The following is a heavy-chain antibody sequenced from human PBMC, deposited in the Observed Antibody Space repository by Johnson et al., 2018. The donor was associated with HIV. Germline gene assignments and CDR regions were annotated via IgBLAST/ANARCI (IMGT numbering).Heavy chain of an antibody. D-gene: IGHD3/OR15-3a*01. CDR3: AKAGDWSDGFDI. CDR1: GFTVSSNY. J-gene: IGHJ3*02. CDR2: IYSGGST. Sequence: VQLVESGGGLIQPGGSLRLSCAASGFTVSSNYMNWVRQAPGKGLEWVSVIYSGGSTYYADSVQGRFTISRDNSKNMLYLQMNSLRAEDTAGYYCAKAGDWSDGFDIWGQGTMVTVSS. V-gene: IGHV3-53*01.